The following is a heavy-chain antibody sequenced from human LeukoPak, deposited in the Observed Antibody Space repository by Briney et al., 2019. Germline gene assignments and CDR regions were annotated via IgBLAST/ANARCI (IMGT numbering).Heavy chain of an antibody. CDR1: GFTFSSYS. V-gene: IGHV3-48*01. Sequence: PGGSLRLSCAASGFTFSSYSMNWVRQAPGKGLEWVSYISSSSSTIYYADSVKGRFTISRDNAKNSLYLQMNCLRAEDTAVYYCARVYCSGGSCSTGDYFDYWGQGTLVTVSS. CDR2: ISSSSSTI. J-gene: IGHJ4*02. D-gene: IGHD2-15*01. CDR3: ARVYCSGGSCSTGDYFDY.